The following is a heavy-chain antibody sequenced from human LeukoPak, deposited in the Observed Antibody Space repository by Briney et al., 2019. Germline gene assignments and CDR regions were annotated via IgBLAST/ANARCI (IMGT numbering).Heavy chain of an antibody. CDR2: INPHSCGT. CDR3: ARAPYYYDSSGPIDY. Sequence: ASVKVSCKASGYTFTGYYMHYVRQAPGQALEWMGWINPHSCGTNSAQMFQGRVTMTRDTSISTAYMELSRLRSDDTAVYYCARAPYYYDSSGPIDYWGQGTLVTVSS. V-gene: IGHV1-2*02. J-gene: IGHJ4*02. CDR1: GYTFTGYY. D-gene: IGHD3-22*01.